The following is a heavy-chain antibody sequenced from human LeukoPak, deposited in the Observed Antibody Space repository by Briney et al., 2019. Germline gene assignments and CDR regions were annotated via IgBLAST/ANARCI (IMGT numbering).Heavy chain of an antibody. Sequence: GSLRLSCAASGFTFSSYGMHWVRQAPGKGLEWVAVIWYDGSNKYYADSVKGRFTISRDNSKNTVYLQMNSLRAEDTALYYCVTKLYVGHTHAFDIWGQGTMVTVSP. CDR1: GFTFSSYG. D-gene: IGHD3-16*01. CDR3: VTKLYVGHTHAFDI. CDR2: IWYDGSNK. J-gene: IGHJ3*02. V-gene: IGHV3-33*01.